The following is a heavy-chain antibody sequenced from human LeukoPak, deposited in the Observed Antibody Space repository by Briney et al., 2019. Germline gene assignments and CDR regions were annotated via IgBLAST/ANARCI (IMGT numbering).Heavy chain of an antibody. D-gene: IGHD2-2*01. Sequence: SQTLSLTCTVSGGSISGGGYSWSWIRQPSGKGLEWIGYIYYSGSTYYNPSLKSRVTISVDTSKNQFSLKLSSVTAADTAVYYCARGPAATLFDYWGQGTLVTVSS. J-gene: IGHJ4*02. CDR2: IYYSGST. CDR3: ARGPAATLFDY. CDR1: GGSISGGGYS. V-gene: IGHV4-31*03.